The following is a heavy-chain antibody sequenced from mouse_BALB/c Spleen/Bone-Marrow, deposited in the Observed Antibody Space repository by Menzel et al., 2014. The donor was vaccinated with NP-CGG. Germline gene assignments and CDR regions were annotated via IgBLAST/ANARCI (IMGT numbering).Heavy chain of an antibody. V-gene: IGHV7-3*02. CDR1: GFTFTDYY. CDR2: IRNKANGYTT. Sequence: EVKLMESGGGLVQPGGSLRLSCATSGFTFTDYYMSWVRQPPGKAIEWLGFIRNKANGYTTEYSASVKGRFTISRDNSQSILYLQMNTLRAEDSATYYCARDVGNYVRFAYWGQGTLVTVSA. J-gene: IGHJ3*01. D-gene: IGHD2-1*01. CDR3: ARDVGNYVRFAY.